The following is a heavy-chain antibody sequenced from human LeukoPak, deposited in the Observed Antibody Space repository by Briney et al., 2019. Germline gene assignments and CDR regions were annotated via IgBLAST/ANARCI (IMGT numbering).Heavy chain of an antibody. CDR3: ARGIGYGSGSYYPLDY. J-gene: IGHJ4*02. CDR2: IYYSGST. V-gene: IGHV4-31*03. Sequence: PSETLSLTCTVSGGSISSGGYYWSWIRQHPGKGLEWIGYIYYSGSTYYNPSLKSRVTISVDTSKNQFSLKLSSVTAADMAVYYCARGIGYGSGSYYPLDYWGQGTLVTVSS. CDR1: GGSISSGGYY. D-gene: IGHD3-10*01.